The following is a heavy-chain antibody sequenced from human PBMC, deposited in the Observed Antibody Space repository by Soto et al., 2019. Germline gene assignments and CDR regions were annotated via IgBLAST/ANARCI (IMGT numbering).Heavy chain of an antibody. J-gene: IGHJ6*02. D-gene: IGHD6-6*01. V-gene: IGHV1-46*01. CDR1: GYTFTSYY. Sequence: QVQLVQSGAEVKKPGASVKVSCKASGYTFTSYYMHWVRQAPGQGLEWMGIINPSGGSTSYAQKFQGRVTMTRDTSTSTVYMELSSLRSEDTAVYYCARDHSGLYSSSSRYGMDVWGQGTTVTVSS. CDR2: INPSGGST. CDR3: ARDHSGLYSSSSRYGMDV.